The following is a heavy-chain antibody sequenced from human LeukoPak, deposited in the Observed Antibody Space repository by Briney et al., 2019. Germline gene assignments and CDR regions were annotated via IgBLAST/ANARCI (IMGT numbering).Heavy chain of an antibody. CDR3: ARTPLTDYYDSSGYPDY. Sequence: GGSLRLSCAASGFTFSSYAMSWVRQAPGKGLEWVSAISGSGGSTYYADSVKGRFTISRDNSKNTLYLQMNSLRAEDTAVYYCARTPLTDYYDSSGYPDYWGQGTLVTVSS. CDR2: ISGSGGST. CDR1: GFTFSSYA. J-gene: IGHJ4*02. V-gene: IGHV3-23*01. D-gene: IGHD3-22*01.